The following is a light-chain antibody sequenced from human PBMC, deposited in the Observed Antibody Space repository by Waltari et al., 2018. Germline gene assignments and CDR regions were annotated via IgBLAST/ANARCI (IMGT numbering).Light chain of an antibody. J-gene: IGLJ3*02. CDR3: AAWDDSLSEV. Sequence: QSVLTQPPSASGTPGQRVTISCSGSSSNIGSNYVYWYQQLLGTAPKLLIYRNNQRPSGVPDRFSGSKSGTSASLAISGLRSEDEADYYCAAWDDSLSEVFGGGTKLTVL. CDR2: RNN. CDR1: SSNIGSNY. V-gene: IGLV1-47*01.